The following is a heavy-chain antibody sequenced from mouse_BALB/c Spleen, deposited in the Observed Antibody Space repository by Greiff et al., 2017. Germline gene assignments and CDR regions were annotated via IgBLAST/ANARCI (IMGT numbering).Heavy chain of an antibody. Sequence: VKLQESGAELMKPGASVKISCKATGYTFSSYWIEWVKQRPGHGLEWIGEILPGSGSTNYNEKFKGKATFTADTSSNTAYMQLSSLTSEDSAVYYCAIGRDGYYTWFAYWGQGTLVTVSA. CDR1: GYTFSSYW. CDR3: AIGRDGYYTWFAY. D-gene: IGHD2-3*01. J-gene: IGHJ3*01. CDR2: ILPGSGST. V-gene: IGHV1-9*01.